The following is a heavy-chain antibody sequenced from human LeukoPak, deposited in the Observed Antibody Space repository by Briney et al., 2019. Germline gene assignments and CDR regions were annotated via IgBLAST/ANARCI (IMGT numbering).Heavy chain of an antibody. V-gene: IGHV3-23*01. J-gene: IGHJ5*02. CDR1: GFTFSSYA. D-gene: IGHD6-6*01. CDR2: ISGSGGST. CDR3: TRHVEYSSSRLDWFDP. Sequence: QPGGSLRLSRAVSGFTFSSYAMSWVRQAPGKGLEWVSTISGSGGSTYYADSVKGRFTISRDNSKNTAYLQMNSLKTEDTAVYYCTRHVEYSSSRLDWFDPWGQGTLVTVSS.